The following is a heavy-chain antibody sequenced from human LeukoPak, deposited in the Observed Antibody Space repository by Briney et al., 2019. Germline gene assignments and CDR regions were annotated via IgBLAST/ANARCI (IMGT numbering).Heavy chain of an antibody. V-gene: IGHV1-8*01. J-gene: IGHJ4*02. Sequence: GASVKVSCKASGYTFTNYDINWVRQATGQGLEWMAWMSPNSGITGYAQKFQGRVTMTRNTSISTAYMELSSLRSEDTAVYYCARGDVGASAPFDYWGQGTLVSVSS. CDR1: GYTFTNYD. CDR3: ARGDVGASAPFDY. CDR2: MSPNSGIT. D-gene: IGHD1-26*01.